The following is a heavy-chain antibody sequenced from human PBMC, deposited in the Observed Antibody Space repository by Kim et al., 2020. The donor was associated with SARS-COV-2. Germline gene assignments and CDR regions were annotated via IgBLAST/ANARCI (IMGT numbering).Heavy chain of an antibody. CDR1: GGSISSGGYY. Sequence: SETLSRTCTVSGGSISSGGYYWSWIRQHPGKGLEWIGYIYYSGSTYYNPSLKSRVTISVDTSKNQFSLKLSSVTAADTAVYYCARAHRCGWIAALGAVDSWGQGTLVTVSS. V-gene: IGHV4-31*03. CDR3: ARAHRCGWIAALGAVDS. CDR2: IYYSGST. J-gene: IGHJ4*02. D-gene: IGHD6-25*01.